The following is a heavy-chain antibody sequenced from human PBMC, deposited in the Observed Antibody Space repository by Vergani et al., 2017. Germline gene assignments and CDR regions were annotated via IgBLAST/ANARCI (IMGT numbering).Heavy chain of an antibody. CDR2: INSDGSTT. Sequence: EVQLVESGGGLAQPGGSLRLSCAASGFTFSSYWMHWVRQAPGKGLVWVSRINSDGSTTSNADSVKGRFTISSDNAKNTLYLQMNSLRVEDTAIYYCTRLAGTLNWVQGTLVTVSS. D-gene: IGHD6-19*01. CDR1: GFTFSSYW. V-gene: IGHV3-74*02. CDR3: TRLAGTLN. J-gene: IGHJ4*02.